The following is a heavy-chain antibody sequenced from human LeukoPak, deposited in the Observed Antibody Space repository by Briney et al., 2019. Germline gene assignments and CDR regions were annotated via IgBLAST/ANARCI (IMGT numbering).Heavy chain of an antibody. CDR2: MCGTAGCT. D-gene: IGHD3-22*01. V-gene: IGHV3-23*01. Sequence: GGSLRLSCQASGFTFYMYAMSWVRQAPGKGLEWVASMCGTAGCTFYPDSVKGRFTISRDNSKNVLYLRMNSLTAEDTAIYYCTKDRPNFHENSGHYYRRDGDSWGQGTLVTVSS. CDR3: TKDRPNFHENSGHYYRRDGDS. J-gene: IGHJ5*01. CDR1: GFTFYMYA.